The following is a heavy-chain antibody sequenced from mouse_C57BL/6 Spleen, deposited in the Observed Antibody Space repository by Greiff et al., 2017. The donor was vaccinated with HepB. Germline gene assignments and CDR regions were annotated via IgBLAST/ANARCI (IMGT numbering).Heavy chain of an antibody. CDR2: INPSSGYT. D-gene: IGHD1-2*01. CDR3: ARSTASYAMDY. V-gene: IGHV1-4*01. CDR1: GYTFTSYT. Sequence: VKLVESGAELARPGASVKMSCKASGYTFTSYTMHWVKQRPGQGLEWIGYINPSSGYTKYNQKFKDKATLTADKSSSTAYMQLSSLTSEDSAVYYCARSTASYAMDYWGQGTSVTVSS. J-gene: IGHJ4*01.